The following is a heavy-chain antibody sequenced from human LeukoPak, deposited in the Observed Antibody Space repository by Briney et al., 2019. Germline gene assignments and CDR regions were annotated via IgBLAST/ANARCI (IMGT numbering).Heavy chain of an antibody. Sequence: GGSLRLSCAASGFTFSSYAMSWVRQAPGKGLEWVSAISGGSTYYADPAKGRFPISRDNSKYTLYLQMTSLRAKDTAVYYCAKDRVLVGATYESVPPGSFDYWGQGTLVTASS. V-gene: IGHV3-23*01. CDR1: GFTFSSYA. J-gene: IGHJ4*02. CDR3: AKDRVLVGATYESVPPGSFDY. D-gene: IGHD1-26*01. CDR2: ISGGST.